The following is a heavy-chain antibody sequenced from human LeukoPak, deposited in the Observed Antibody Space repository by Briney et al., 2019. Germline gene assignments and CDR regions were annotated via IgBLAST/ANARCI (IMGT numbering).Heavy chain of an antibody. CDR3: ARDLDPRLAGFFDY. V-gene: IGHV3-53*01. CDR2: VYSGGNT. Sequence: GGSLRLSCEASGFTVISNYMSWVRQAPGKGLEWVSVVYSGGNTYYADTVEGRFTISRDNSKNTLYLQMKSLRAEDTAVYYCARDLDPRLAGFFDYWGQGTLVTVSS. J-gene: IGHJ4*02. D-gene: IGHD3-3*02. CDR1: GFTVISNY.